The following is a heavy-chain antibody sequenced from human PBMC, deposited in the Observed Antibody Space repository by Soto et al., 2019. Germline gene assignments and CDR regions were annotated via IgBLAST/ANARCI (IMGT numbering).Heavy chain of an antibody. Sequence: PSETLSLTCTVSGGSISNYYWSWIRQPPGKGLEWIGYIYYSGSTNYNPSLKSRVTISLDTSKNQFSLNLSSVTAADTAVYYCASMGYHYGSGSYPLDYWGQGTLVTVSS. V-gene: IGHV4-59*08. J-gene: IGHJ4*02. CDR1: GGSISNYY. CDR2: IYYSGST. D-gene: IGHD3-10*01. CDR3: ASMGYHYGSGSYPLDY.